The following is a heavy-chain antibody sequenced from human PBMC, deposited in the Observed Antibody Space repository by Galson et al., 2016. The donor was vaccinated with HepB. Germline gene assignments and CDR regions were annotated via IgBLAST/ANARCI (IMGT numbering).Heavy chain of an antibody. CDR1: GFTFSNYA. CDR2: IVGSGGST. J-gene: IGHJ6*02. CDR3: ARRTYYNFWSGPPKYYGMDV. D-gene: IGHD3-3*01. Sequence: SLRLSCAASGFTFSNYAMTWVRQAPGKGLEWVSRIVGSGGSTHYADSVKGRFTISRDNSKNTLYLQMNSLRAEDTAVYYCARRTYYNFWSGPPKYYGMDVWGQGTTVTVSS. V-gene: IGHV3-23*01.